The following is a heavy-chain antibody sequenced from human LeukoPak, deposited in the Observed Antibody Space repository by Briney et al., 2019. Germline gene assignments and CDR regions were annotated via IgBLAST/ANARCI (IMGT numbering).Heavy chain of an antibody. Sequence: SQTLSLTCAVSGGSISSGGYSWSWIRQPPGKGLEWIGYMYDSGSSYYNSSLRSRVTISVDRSKNQLSLKLSSATAADTAVYYCARDRTTNWYFDLWGRGTLVTVSS. CDR3: ARDRTTNWYFDL. V-gene: IGHV4-30-2*01. CDR1: GGSISSGGYS. CDR2: MYDSGSS. J-gene: IGHJ2*01. D-gene: IGHD2/OR15-2a*01.